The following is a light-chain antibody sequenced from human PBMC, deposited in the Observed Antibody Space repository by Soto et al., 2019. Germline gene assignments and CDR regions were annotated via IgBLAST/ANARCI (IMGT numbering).Light chain of an antibody. J-gene: IGKJ2*01. V-gene: IGKV3-15*01. CDR3: QHYYNWPT. CDR1: QTVSTN. CDR2: GAS. Sequence: EIVMTQSPATLSASPGERATLSCRASQTVSTNLAWYQHKPGQAPRLLIYGASTRATGIPARFSGSGSGTDFTLTISSLQSEDFAVYYCQHYYNWPTFGQGTKLEIK.